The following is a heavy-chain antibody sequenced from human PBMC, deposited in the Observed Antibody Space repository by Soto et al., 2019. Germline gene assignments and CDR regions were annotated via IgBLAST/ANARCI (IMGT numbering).Heavy chain of an antibody. CDR1: GYTFTGYA. CDR3: ARSAVSPFGGLIGPFDY. Sequence: QGQLVQSGAEEKKPGASVKVSCKASGYTFTGYAMHWVRQAPGQRLEWMGWINAGNGNTKYSQKFQGMVSIPRYTSASTAYTQLRSLRSEDTSVYYCARSAVSPFGGLIGPFDYWGQGNLVTVSS. J-gene: IGHJ4*02. V-gene: IGHV1-3*05. CDR2: INAGNGNT. D-gene: IGHD3-16*02.